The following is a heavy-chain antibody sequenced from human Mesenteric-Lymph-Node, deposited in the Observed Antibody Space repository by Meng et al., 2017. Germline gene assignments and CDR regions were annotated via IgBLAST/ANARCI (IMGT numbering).Heavy chain of an antibody. J-gene: IGHJ4*02. D-gene: IGHD3-3*01. CDR2: IWYDGSNK. CDR1: GFTFSSYG. V-gene: IGHV3-33*01. CDR3: ARDLDHYFDY. Sequence: VQLWEFGGGVVQPGRSLRLSCAASGFTFSSYGMHWVRQAPGKGLEWVAVIWYDGSNKYYADSVKGRFTISRDNSKNTLYLQMNSLRAEDTAVYSCARDLDHYFDYWGQGTLVTVSS.